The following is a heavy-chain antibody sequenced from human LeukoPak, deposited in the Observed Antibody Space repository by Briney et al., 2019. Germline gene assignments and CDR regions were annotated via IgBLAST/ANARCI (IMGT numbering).Heavy chain of an antibody. Sequence: LRLSCAASGFTFSNYAMSWVRQPPGKGLEWIGYIYYSGSTYYNPSLKSRVTISVDTSKNQFSLKLSSVTAADTAVYYCARVAVATFSSYYFDYWGQGTLVTVSS. CDR2: IYYSGST. CDR3: ARVAVATFSSYYFDY. V-gene: IGHV4-30-4*08. D-gene: IGHD5-12*01. CDR1: GFTFSNYA. J-gene: IGHJ4*02.